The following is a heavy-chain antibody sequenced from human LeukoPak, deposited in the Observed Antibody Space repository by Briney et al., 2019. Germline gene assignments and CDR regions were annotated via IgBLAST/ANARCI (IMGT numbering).Heavy chain of an antibody. CDR3: TRPESSSSLACDH. CDR2: ISGGSERI. J-gene: IGHJ4*02. D-gene: IGHD2-2*01. Sequence: GGSLRLSCAASGFTFSSYPMTWVRQAPGKGLEWVSSISGGSERIYYADSVKGRFTISRDNAKNTLYLQMNSLRAEDTAVYYCTRPESSSSLACDHWGQGTLVTVSS. V-gene: IGHV3-23*01. CDR1: GFTFSSYP.